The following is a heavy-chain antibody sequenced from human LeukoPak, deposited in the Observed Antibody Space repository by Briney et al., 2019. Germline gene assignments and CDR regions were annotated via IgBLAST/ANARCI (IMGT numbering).Heavy chain of an antibody. CDR1: GESINSFY. Sequence: SETLSLTCTVSGESINSFYWSWIRQPAGKGLEWIGRIYSSGSTNYSPSLKSRVTISVDTSKNQFSLKLSSVTAADTAVYYCARQGEIAVADYWGQGTLVTVSS. CDR3: ARQGEIAVADY. D-gene: IGHD6-19*01. V-gene: IGHV4-4*07. CDR2: IYSSGST. J-gene: IGHJ4*02.